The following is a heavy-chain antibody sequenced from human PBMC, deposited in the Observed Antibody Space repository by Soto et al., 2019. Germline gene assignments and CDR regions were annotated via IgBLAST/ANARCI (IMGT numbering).Heavy chain of an antibody. CDR1: DGSSRDGGYC. V-gene: IGHV4-30-2*01. D-gene: IGHD2-8*01. CDR3: ARWWMYALRFGP. J-gene: IGHJ5*02. CDR2: IYHSGST. Sequence: HPNTVSDGSSRDGGYCCIFIKQPPGKGLEWIGYIYHSGSTYYNPSLKSRVTISVDRSKNQFSLKLSSVTAADTAVYYCARWWMYALRFGPCGQGTLVTVSS.